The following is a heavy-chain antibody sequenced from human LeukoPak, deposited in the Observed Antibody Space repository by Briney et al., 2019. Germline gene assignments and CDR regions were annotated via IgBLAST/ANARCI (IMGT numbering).Heavy chain of an antibody. V-gene: IGHV3-30*14. CDR1: GFTFSGYP. CDR2: ISYDGSNK. D-gene: IGHD6-19*01. Sequence: GGSLRLSCAASGFTFSGYPIHWVRQAPGKGLEWVAVISYDGSNKYYADSVKGRFTIARDTSKNMVYLQMNSLTAEDTAIYYCARRTGAAPGEFFLHWGQGTLVTVSS. J-gene: IGHJ1*01. CDR3: ARRTGAAPGEFFLH.